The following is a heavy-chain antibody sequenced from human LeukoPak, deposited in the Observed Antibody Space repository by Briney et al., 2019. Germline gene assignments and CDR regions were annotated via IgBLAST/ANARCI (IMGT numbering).Heavy chain of an antibody. CDR3: ATEPPTQYCSSTSCSDY. D-gene: IGHD2-2*01. Sequence: ASVKVSCKVSGYALTELSMHWVRQAPGKGLEWMGGFDPEDGETIYAQKFQGRVTMTEDTSTDTAYMELSSLRSEDTAVYYCATEPPTQYCSSTSCSDYWGQGTLVTVSS. J-gene: IGHJ4*02. V-gene: IGHV1-24*01. CDR1: GYALTELS. CDR2: FDPEDGET.